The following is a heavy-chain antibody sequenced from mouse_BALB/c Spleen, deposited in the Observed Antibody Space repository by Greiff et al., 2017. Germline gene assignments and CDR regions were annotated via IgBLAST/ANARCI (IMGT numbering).Heavy chain of an antibody. V-gene: IGHV6-6*02. CDR1: GFTFSSYW. CDR3: TGYGNYDWFAD. D-gene: IGHD2-1*01. CDR2: IRLKSDNYAT. Sequence: EVKLVESGGGLVQPGGSMKLSCVASGFTFSSYWMSWVRQSPEKGLEWVAEIRLKSDNYATHYAESVKGKFTISRDDSKSRLYLQMNSLRAEDTGIYYCTGYGNYDWFADWGQGTLVTVSA. J-gene: IGHJ3*01.